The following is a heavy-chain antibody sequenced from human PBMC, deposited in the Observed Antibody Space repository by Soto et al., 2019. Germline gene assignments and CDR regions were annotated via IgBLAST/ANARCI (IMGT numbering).Heavy chain of an antibody. J-gene: IGHJ4*02. D-gene: IGHD3-3*01. CDR2: ISYDGSNK. V-gene: IGHV3-30*18. Sequence: PGGSLRLSCAASGFTFFSYGMHWVRQAPGKGLEWVAVISYDGSNKYYGDSVKGRFTISRDNSKNTLYLQMNSLRADGTAVYYCAKDRAGDIYVAARSGLDYWGQGTLVTVSS. CDR3: AKDRAGDIYVAARSGLDY. CDR1: GFTFFSYG.